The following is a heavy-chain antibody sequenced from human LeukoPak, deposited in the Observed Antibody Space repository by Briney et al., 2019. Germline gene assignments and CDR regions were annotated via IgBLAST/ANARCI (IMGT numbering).Heavy chain of an antibody. Sequence: GGSLRLSCAASGFTFSSYAMSWVRQAPGKGLEWVSAISGSGGSTYYADSVKGRFTISIDNSKNTLYLQMNSLRAEDTAVYYCAKDRVWSAARLSLGVGYWGQGTLVTVSS. CDR1: GFTFSSYA. CDR3: AKDRVWSAARLSLGVGY. V-gene: IGHV3-23*01. D-gene: IGHD6-6*01. CDR2: ISGSGGST. J-gene: IGHJ4*02.